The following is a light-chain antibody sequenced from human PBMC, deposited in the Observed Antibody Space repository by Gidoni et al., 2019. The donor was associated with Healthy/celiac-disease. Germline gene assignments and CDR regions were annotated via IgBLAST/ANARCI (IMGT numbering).Light chain of an antibody. Sequence: IMWTQSPGTLSLSPGERATLSCRASQSVSSSYLAWYQQKPGQAPRLLIYGASRRATGTPDRFSGSGSGTDFTLTISSLEPEDFAVYYCQQYGSSPPMYTFGQGTKLEIK. V-gene: IGKV3-20*01. CDR1: QSVSSSY. J-gene: IGKJ2*01. CDR3: QQYGSSPPMYT. CDR2: GAS.